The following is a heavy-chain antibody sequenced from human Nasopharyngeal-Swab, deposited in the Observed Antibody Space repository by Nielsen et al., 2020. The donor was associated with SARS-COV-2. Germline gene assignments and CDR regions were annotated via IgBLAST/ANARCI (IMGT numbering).Heavy chain of an antibody. V-gene: IGHV3-11*06. J-gene: IGHJ6*03. CDR3: ARVGYSSSDYYYYYMDV. CDR2: ISSSSYT. CDR1: GFTFSDYY. Sequence: GESLKISCAASGFTFSDYYMSWIRQAPGKGLEWVSYISSSSYTNYADSVKGRFTISRDNAKNSLYLQMNSLRAEDTAVYYCARVGYSSSDYYYYYMDVWGKGTTVTVPS. D-gene: IGHD6-6*01.